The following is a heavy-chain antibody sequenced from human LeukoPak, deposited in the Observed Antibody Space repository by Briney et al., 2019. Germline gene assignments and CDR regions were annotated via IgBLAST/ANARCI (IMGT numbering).Heavy chain of an antibody. D-gene: IGHD3-10*01. CDR1: GGSFSGYY. V-gene: IGHV4-34*01. CDR3: ARGRTYYYGSGSHYFDY. Sequence: SETLSLTCAVYGGSFSGYYWSWIRQPPGKGLEWIGEINHSGSTNYNPSLKSRVTISVDTSKNQFSLKLSSVTAADTAVYYCARGRTYYYGSGSHYFDYWGQGTLVTVSS. CDR2: INHSGST. J-gene: IGHJ4*02.